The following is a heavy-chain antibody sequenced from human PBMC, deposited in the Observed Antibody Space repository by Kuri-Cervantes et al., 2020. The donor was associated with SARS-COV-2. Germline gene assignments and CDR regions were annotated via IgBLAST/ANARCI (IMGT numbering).Heavy chain of an antibody. CDR3: ARTPRYSYFDY. CDR2: INHSGTT. V-gene: IGHV4-34*01. D-gene: IGHD5-18*01. Sequence: GSLRLSCTVSGGSISSYYWSWIRQPPGKGLEWIGEINHSGTTNYNPSLKSRVTISVDTSKNQFSLKVSSATAADTAIYYCARTPRYSYFDYWGQGALVTVSS. J-gene: IGHJ4*02. CDR1: GGSISSYY.